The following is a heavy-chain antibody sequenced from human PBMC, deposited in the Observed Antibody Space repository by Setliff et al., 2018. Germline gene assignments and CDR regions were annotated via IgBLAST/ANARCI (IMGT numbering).Heavy chain of an antibody. V-gene: IGHV1-69*11. D-gene: IGHD5-18*01. CDR2: FIPVLSSA. CDR1: GGSFSNYA. CDR3: ATIYGYNSLAWYSDV. J-gene: IGHJ2*01. Sequence: GASVKVSCKVSGGSFSNYAINWVRQVSGQGLEWMGRFIPVLSSADYSQRFQGRVTFTADESTTTVFMELSSLRSEDTAVYYCATIYGYNSLAWYSDVWGRGTLVTVSS.